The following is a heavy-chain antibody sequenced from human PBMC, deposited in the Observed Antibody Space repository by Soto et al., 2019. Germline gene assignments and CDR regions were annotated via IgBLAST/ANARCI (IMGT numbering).Heavy chain of an antibody. D-gene: IGHD3-22*01. J-gene: IGHJ4*02. CDR2: ISGSGGST. Sequence: GGSLRLSCAASGFTFSSYAMSWVRQAPGQGLEWVSAISGSGGSTYYADSVKGRFTISRDNSKNTLYLQMNSLRAEDTAVYYCAKASNPYYYDSSGFYYFDYWGQGTLVTVSS. V-gene: IGHV3-23*01. CDR3: AKASNPYYYDSSGFYYFDY. CDR1: GFTFSSYA.